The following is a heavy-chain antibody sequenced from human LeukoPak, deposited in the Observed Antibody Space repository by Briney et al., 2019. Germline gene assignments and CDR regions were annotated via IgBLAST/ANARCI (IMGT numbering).Heavy chain of an antibody. CDR2: IKSKTDCGTT. Sequence: GGSLRLSCAASGFTFSNAWMNWVRQAPGKGLEWVGRIKSKTDCGTTDYAEPVKGRFTISRDDSKNTLDLQMKSLKTEDTAVYYFTTGNWGPYWGQGTLVTVSS. CDR1: GFTFSNAW. CDR3: TTGNWGPY. J-gene: IGHJ4*02. D-gene: IGHD7-27*01. V-gene: IGHV3-15*07.